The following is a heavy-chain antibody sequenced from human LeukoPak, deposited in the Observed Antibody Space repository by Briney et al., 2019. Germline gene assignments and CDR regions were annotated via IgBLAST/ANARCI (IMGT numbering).Heavy chain of an antibody. V-gene: IGHV3-21*01. J-gene: IGHJ4*02. D-gene: IGHD6-19*01. CDR2: ISSSSNYI. CDR1: GFTFSSYD. CDR3: ARGTLGAWGW. Sequence: GGSLRHSCAVSGFTFSSYDMNWVRQAPGKGLEWVSSISSSSNYIHYADSVKGRFTISRDNAKNSLYLQMNSLRAEDTAVYFCARGTLGAWGWWGQGTLVTVSA.